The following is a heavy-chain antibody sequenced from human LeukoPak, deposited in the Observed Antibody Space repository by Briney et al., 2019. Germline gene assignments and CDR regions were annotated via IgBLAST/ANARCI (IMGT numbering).Heavy chain of an antibody. CDR1: GYSFTSYW. D-gene: IGHD2-2*01. V-gene: IGHV5-51*01. CDR3: ARRDIVVVPAATRPSDAFDI. Sequence: GESLKISCKGSGYSFTSYWIGWVRQMPGKGLEWMGIIYPGDSDTRYSPSFQGQVTISADKSISTAYLQWSSLKASDTAMYYCARRDIVVVPAATRPSDAFDIWGQGTMVTVSS. J-gene: IGHJ3*02. CDR2: IYPGDSDT.